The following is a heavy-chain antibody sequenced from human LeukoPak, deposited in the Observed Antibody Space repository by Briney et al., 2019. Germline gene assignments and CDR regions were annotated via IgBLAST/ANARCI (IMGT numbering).Heavy chain of an antibody. J-gene: IGHJ6*03. CDR2: INHSGST. D-gene: IGHD3-3*01. Sequence: SETLSLTCAAYGGSFSGYYWSWIRQPPGKGLEWIEEINHSGSTNYNPSLKSRLTISVDTSKNQFSLKLSSVTAADTAVYYCARRNDFWSGPYMDVWGKGTTVTVSS. V-gene: IGHV4-34*01. CDR3: ARRNDFWSGPYMDV. CDR1: GGSFSGYY.